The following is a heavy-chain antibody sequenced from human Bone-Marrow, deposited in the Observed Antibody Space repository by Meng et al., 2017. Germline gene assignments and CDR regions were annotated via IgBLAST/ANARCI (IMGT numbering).Heavy chain of an antibody. CDR3: ARGSGSPEYCSSTSCYSGGWFDP. CDR1: GGALSGYY. V-gene: IGHV4-34*01. J-gene: IGHJ5*02. D-gene: IGHD2-2*02. Sequence: QVQLQQWGAGRWKPSETRSRTCAVYGGALSGYYWSWIRQPPGKGLEWIGEINHSGSTNYNPSLKSRVTISVDTSKNQFSLKLSSVTAADTAVYYCARGSGSPEYCSSTSCYSGGWFDPWGQGTLVTVSS. CDR2: INHSGST.